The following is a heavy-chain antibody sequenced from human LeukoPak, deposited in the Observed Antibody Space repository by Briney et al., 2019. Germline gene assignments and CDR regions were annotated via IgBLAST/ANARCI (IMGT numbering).Heavy chain of an antibody. CDR3: ARDYGDLPARVPYFDY. J-gene: IGHJ4*02. D-gene: IGHD4-17*01. CDR2: ISSSSSMI. V-gene: IGHV3-48*02. Sequence: GGSLRLSCAASGFTFSSYSMNWVRQAPGKGLEWVSYISSSSSMIYYADSVKGRFTISRDNAKNSLYLQMKGLRDEDTAIYYCARDYGDLPARVPYFDYWGQGTLVTVSS. CDR1: GFTFSSYS.